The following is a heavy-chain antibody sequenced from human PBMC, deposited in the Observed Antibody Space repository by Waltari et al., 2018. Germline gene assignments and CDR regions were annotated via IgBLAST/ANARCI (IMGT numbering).Heavy chain of an antibody. D-gene: IGHD6-19*01. V-gene: IGHV4-34*01. J-gene: IGHJ4*02. CDR3: ARQFSSGWYSEY. CDR1: GGSFSGYY. CDR2: INHSGST. Sequence: QVQLQQWGAGLLKPSETLSLTCAVYGGSFSGYYWSWSRQSPGKGLEWIGEINHSGSTNYSPSLKGRVTISVDTSKNQFSLKVSSVTAADTAVYYCARQFSSGWYSEYWGQGTLVTVSS.